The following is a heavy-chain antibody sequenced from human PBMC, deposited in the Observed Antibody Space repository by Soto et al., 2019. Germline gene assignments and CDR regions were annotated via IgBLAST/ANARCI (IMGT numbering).Heavy chain of an antibody. V-gene: IGHV3-23*01. CDR2: LTPRGTT. D-gene: IGHD2-15*01. CDR3: AKRATTVPTPGNYFDC. Sequence: VHLLESGGGLVQPGGSLRLSCAASGFSFSDYSMTWVRQAPGRGLEWVSTLTPRGTTFYADSVKGRFTISRDNYRNTLALQMYNLRAEDTARYYCAKRATTVPTPGNYFDCWGQGTVVIVSS. J-gene: IGHJ4*02. CDR1: GFSFSDYS.